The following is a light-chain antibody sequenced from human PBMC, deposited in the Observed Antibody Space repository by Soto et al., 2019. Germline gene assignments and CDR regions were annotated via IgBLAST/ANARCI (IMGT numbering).Light chain of an antibody. Sequence: EIVLTQSPGTLSLSPGEGATLSCRASQSVSTNFFAWYQQKPGQAPRLLIYGASTRATGIPDRFSGSGSGKDFTLPNSRLEPEDFAVYYWQQYGRTSWTFGQGTKV. CDR3: QQYGRTSWT. CDR2: GAS. V-gene: IGKV3-20*01. J-gene: IGKJ1*01. CDR1: QSVSTNF.